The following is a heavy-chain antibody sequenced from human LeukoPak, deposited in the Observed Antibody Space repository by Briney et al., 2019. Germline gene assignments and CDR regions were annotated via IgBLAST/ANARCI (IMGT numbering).Heavy chain of an antibody. D-gene: IGHD6-19*01. Sequence: GGSLRLSCAASGFTVSSNYMSWVRQAPGKGLEWVSVIYSGGSTYYADSVKGRFTISRDNSKNTLYLQMNSLRAEDTAVYYCARGIAVAGTGMGLFFDYWGQGTLVTVSS. CDR3: ARGIAVAGTGMGLFFDY. CDR1: GFTVSSNY. J-gene: IGHJ4*02. V-gene: IGHV3-53*01. CDR2: IYSGGST.